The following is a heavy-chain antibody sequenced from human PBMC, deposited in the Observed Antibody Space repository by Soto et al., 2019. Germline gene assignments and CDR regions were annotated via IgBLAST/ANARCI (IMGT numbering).Heavy chain of an antibody. Sequence: ASVKVSCKASGYTFTSYGISWVRQAPGQGLEWMGWISAYNGNTNYAQKLQGRVTMTTDTSTSTAYMELRSLRSDDTAVYYCARDRPLYSSGWWDAFDIWGQGTMVTVSS. V-gene: IGHV1-18*01. CDR2: ISAYNGNT. CDR3: ARDRPLYSSGWWDAFDI. CDR1: GYTFTSYG. D-gene: IGHD6-19*01. J-gene: IGHJ3*02.